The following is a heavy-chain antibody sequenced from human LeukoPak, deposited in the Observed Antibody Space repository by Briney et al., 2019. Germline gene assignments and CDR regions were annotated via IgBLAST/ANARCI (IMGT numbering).Heavy chain of an antibody. CDR2: ISSSSSYI. V-gene: IGHV3-21*01. Sequence: GGSLRLSCAASGFTFSSYSMNWVRQAPGKGLEWVSSISSSSSYIYYADSVKGRFTISRDNANNSLYLQMNSLRAEDTAVYYCATHHDCSGISCHDENPNWFDPWGQGTLVTVSS. D-gene: IGHD2-2*01. CDR3: ATHHDCSGISCHDENPNWFDP. CDR1: GFTFSSYS. J-gene: IGHJ5*02.